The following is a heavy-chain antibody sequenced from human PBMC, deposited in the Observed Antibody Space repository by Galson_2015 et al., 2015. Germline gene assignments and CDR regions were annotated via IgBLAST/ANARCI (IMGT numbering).Heavy chain of an antibody. CDR2: ISSSGSTM. V-gene: IGHV3-11*01. CDR3: ALWFGTN. J-gene: IGHJ4*02. Sequence: SLRLSCAASGFTFSYYYMSWVRQAPGKGLEWVSYISSSGSTMYYADSVKGRFAISRDNAKNSLYLQMNSLRAEDTAVYYCALWFGTNWGQGTLVTVSS. CDR1: GFTFSYYY. D-gene: IGHD3-10*01.